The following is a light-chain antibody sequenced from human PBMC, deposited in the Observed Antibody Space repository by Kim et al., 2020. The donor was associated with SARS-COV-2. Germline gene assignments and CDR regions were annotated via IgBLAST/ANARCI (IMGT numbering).Light chain of an antibody. Sequence: VSPGQTASFTCSGDKLVDKYSCWYQQKPGQSPVLVLYQDSKRPSGIPERFSGSNSGNTATLTISGTQAMDEADYYCQAWDSSTVVFGGGTQLTVL. CDR3: QAWDSSTVV. J-gene: IGLJ2*01. CDR1: KLVDKY. CDR2: QDS. V-gene: IGLV3-1*01.